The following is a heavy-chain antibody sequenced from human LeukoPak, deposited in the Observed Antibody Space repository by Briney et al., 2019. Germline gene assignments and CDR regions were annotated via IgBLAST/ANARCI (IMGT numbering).Heavy chain of an antibody. CDR2: IIPIFGTA. CDR1: GGTFSSYA. V-gene: IGHV1-69*05. J-gene: IGHJ5*02. CDR3: AHSHGVYYDFWSGLNWFDP. Sequence: SVKVSCKASGGTFSSYAISWVRQAPGQGLEWMGGIIPIFGTANYAQKFQGRVTITTDESTSTAYMELSSLRSEDTAVYYCAHSHGVYYDFWSGLNWFDPWGQGTLVTVSS. D-gene: IGHD3-3*01.